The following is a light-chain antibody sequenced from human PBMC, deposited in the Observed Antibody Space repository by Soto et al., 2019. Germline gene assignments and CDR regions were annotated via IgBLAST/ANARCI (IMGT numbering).Light chain of an antibody. CDR2: EVS. J-gene: IGLJ2*01. Sequence: QSALTQPASVSGSPGQSITISCTGTSSDVGDYDYVSWYQQYAGKAPKMMIYEVSNRPSGVSNRFSGSKSGNTASLTISGLQAKDEADYYCSSYRSSNTLLFGGGTKLTVL. V-gene: IGLV2-14*01. CDR1: SSDVGDYDY. CDR3: SSYRSSNTLL.